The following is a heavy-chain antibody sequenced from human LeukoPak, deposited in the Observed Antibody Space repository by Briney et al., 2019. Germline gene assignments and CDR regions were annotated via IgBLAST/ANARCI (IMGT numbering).Heavy chain of an antibody. CDR3: AKDPPTVMANAFHI. V-gene: IGHV3-23*01. Sequence: GGSLRLSCAASGFTFSRYGKNWVRQGPREGLEWVLNISGSGGTTYYADSVKGRFTISRDNSKNTLYLQMNSLRADDTAVYSCAKDPPTVMANAFHIWGQGTMVTVS. CDR1: GFTFSRYG. J-gene: IGHJ3*02. D-gene: IGHD5-18*01. CDR2: ISGSGGTT.